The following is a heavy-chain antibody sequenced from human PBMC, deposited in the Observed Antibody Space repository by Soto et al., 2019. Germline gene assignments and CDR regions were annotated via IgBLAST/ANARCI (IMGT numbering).Heavy chain of an antibody. Sequence: PGGSLRLSCAASEFTFRSYWMHWVRQSPGKGLVWVSRISGDGSSTNYADSVKGRFTISRDNAKNSLYLQMNSLRAEDTAVYYCASDPTRDYGDYPWYFDLWGRGTLVTVSS. CDR2: ISGDGSST. CDR3: ASDPTRDYGDYPWYFDL. V-gene: IGHV3-74*01. J-gene: IGHJ2*01. CDR1: EFTFRSYW. D-gene: IGHD4-17*01.